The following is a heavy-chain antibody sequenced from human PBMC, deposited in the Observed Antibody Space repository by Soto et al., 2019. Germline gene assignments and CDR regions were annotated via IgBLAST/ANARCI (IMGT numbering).Heavy chain of an antibody. CDR1: GGSISSYY. CDR3: ARDRGGITMIVVAKNWFDP. D-gene: IGHD3-22*01. CDR2: IYTSGRT. V-gene: IGHV4-4*07. Sequence: LSLTCTVSGGSISSYYWSWIRQPAGKGLEWIGRIYTSGRTNYNPSLKSRVTMSVDTSNNQFSLKLSSVTAADTAVYYCARDRGGITMIVVAKNWFDPWGQGTLVTVSS. J-gene: IGHJ5*02.